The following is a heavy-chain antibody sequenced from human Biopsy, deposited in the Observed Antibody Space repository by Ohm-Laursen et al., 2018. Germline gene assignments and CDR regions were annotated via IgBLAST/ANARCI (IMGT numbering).Heavy chain of an antibody. CDR2: IYYTGST. V-gene: IGHV4-59*01. D-gene: IGHD3-16*01. CDR3: ARDSRGGHLNTTLITGKNLDS. CDR1: GGSISGYH. J-gene: IGHJ4*02. Sequence: SETLSLTCTVSGGSISGYHWTWIRQSPGKGLEWIGYIYYTGSTNYNPSVKSRVTISVDTSKNQFSLKLNSATAADTAVYFCARDSRGGHLNTTLITGKNLDSWGQGILVTVSS.